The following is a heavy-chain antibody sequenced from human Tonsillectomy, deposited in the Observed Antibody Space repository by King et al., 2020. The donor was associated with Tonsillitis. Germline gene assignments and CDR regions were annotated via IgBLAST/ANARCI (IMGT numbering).Heavy chain of an antibody. J-gene: IGHJ6*03. Sequence: QLQESGPGLVKPSETLSLTCTVSGGSISSYYWSWIRQPPGKGLEWIGYIYYSGSTNYNPSLKSRVTISVDTSKNQFSLKLSSLTAADTAVYYCARALHCSSTSCYFYYYMDVWGKGTTVTVSS. V-gene: IGHV4-59*01. D-gene: IGHD2-2*01. CDR3: ARALHCSSTSCYFYYYMDV. CDR1: GGSISSYY. CDR2: IYYSGST.